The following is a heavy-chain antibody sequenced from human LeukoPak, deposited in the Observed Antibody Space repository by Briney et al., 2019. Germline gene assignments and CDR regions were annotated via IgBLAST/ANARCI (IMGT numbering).Heavy chain of an antibody. V-gene: IGHV4-34*01. Sequence: SETLSLTCAVYVGSFSGYYWSWLRQPPGKGLEWIGEINHSGSTNYNPSLKRRVTISVDTSKNQFSLKLSSVTAADTAVYYCATYCSSTSCYTGWFDPWGQGTLVTVSS. J-gene: IGHJ5*02. CDR2: INHSGST. CDR3: ATYCSSTSCYTGWFDP. D-gene: IGHD2-2*02. CDR1: VGSFSGYY.